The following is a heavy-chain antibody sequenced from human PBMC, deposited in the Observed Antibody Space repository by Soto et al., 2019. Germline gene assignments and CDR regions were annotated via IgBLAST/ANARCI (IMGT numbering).Heavy chain of an antibody. V-gene: IGHV4-59*08. CDR1: GGSISSYY. Sequence: SETLSLTCTVSGGSISSYYWSWIRQPPGKGLEWIGYIYYSGSTNYNPSLKSRVTISVDTSKNQFSLKLSSVTAADTAVYYCARSLAAAGSGGYNWFDPWGQGTLVTVSS. D-gene: IGHD6-13*01. CDR3: ARSLAAAGSGGYNWFDP. CDR2: IYYSGST. J-gene: IGHJ5*02.